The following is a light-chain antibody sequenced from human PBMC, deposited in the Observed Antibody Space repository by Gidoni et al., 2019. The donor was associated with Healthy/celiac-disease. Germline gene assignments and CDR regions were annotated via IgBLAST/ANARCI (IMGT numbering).Light chain of an antibody. Sequence: QSALTQPASVPGSPGQSITVTRTGTSSDVGGYNFISWYQQHPGKAPNLMNYKVSNPPSGVAKRFAGTKSSNTASLTISGLQAEDEADYYCSSYTSSSTYVFGTGTKVTVL. CDR2: KVS. CDR1: SSDVGGYNF. V-gene: IGLV2-14*01. J-gene: IGLJ1*01. CDR3: SSYTSSSTYV.